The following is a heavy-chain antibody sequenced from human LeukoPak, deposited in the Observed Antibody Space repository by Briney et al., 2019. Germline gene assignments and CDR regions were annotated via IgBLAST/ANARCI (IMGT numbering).Heavy chain of an antibody. CDR1: GFIFSNNG. CDR2: IQYDGSSI. J-gene: IGHJ6*02. D-gene: IGHD2-2*01. Sequence: GGSLRLSCVASGFIFSNNGMHWVRQAPGKGPDWVAFIQYDGSSIHYADPVKGRFTTSRDNYKNTVYLQMNSLRAEDTAVYYCARESSTTRIGGLDVRGQGTTVIVSS. CDR3: ARESSTTRIGGLDV. V-gene: IGHV3-30*02.